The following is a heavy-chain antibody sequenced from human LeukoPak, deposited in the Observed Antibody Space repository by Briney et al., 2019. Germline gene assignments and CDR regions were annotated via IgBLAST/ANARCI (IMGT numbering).Heavy chain of an antibody. V-gene: IGHV3-23*01. CDR1: GFTFSSYA. J-gene: IGHJ5*02. D-gene: IGHD1-26*01. CDR3: AKDRLAVGGPNWFDP. Sequence: PGGSLRLSCAASGFTFSSYAMSWVRQAPGKGLEWVSAISGSGGSTYYADSVKGRFTIYRDNSKNTLYLQMNSLRAEDTAVYYCAKDRLAVGGPNWFDPWGQGTLVTVSS. CDR2: ISGSGGST.